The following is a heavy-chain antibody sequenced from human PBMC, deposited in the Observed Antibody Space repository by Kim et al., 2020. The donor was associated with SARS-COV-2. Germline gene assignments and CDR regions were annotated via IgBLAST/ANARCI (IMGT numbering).Heavy chain of an antibody. CDR1: GFTFSIYW. V-gene: IGHV3-74*01. CDR3: ARAVRYTSSWYRRDAFDL. Sequence: GGSLRLSCAASGFTFSIYWMHWVRQAQGKGLVWVSRINSDGTTTTYADSVKSRFTISRDNAKNTLYMQVNSLRVEDTAVYYCARAVRYTSSWYRRDAFDLCSQGTMVTISS. D-gene: IGHD6-13*01. J-gene: IGHJ3*01. CDR2: INSDGTTT.